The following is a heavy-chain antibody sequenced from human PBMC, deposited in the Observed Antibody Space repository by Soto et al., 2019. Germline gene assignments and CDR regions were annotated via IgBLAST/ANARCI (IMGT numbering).Heavy chain of an antibody. V-gene: IGHV3-30-3*01. Sequence: QVQLVESGGGVXQPGRSLRLSCAASGFTFSSYAMHWVRQAPGKGLEWVAVISYDGSNKYYADSVKGRFTISRDNSKNTLYLQMNSLRAEDTAVYYCARGVTIFGVVSPPGYWGQGTLVTVSS. CDR3: ARGVTIFGVVSPPGY. J-gene: IGHJ4*02. D-gene: IGHD3-3*01. CDR2: ISYDGSNK. CDR1: GFTFSSYA.